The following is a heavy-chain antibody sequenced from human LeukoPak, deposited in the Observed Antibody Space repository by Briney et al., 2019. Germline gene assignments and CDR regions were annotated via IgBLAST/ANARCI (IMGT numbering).Heavy chain of an antibody. Sequence: SETLSLTCAVYAESFSDYYWSWIRQPPGKGLEWIGEINHSGSTNYNPSLKTRVTISIDTSNNQFSLKPSSVTAADTAVYYCARRLGRKFGERFYYYHYMDVWGKGTTVTISS. CDR3: ARRLGRKFGERFYYYHYMDV. V-gene: IGHV4-34*01. J-gene: IGHJ6*03. D-gene: IGHD3-10*01. CDR2: INHSGST. CDR1: AESFSDYY.